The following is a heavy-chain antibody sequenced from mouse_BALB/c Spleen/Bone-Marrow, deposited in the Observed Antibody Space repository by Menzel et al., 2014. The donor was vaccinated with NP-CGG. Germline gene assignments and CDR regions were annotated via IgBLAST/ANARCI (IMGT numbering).Heavy chain of an antibody. J-gene: IGHJ3*01. CDR1: EYEFPSHD. V-gene: IGHV5-2*01. CDR3: ARHGDYYGSSLFAY. CDR2: INSGGGST. D-gene: IGHD1-1*01. Sequence: EVKLMESGGGLVQPGESLKLSCESNEYEFPSHDMSWVRQTPEKRLELVAAINSGGGSTYYPDTMERRYIISRDNSKKTLYLQMSSLRSEDTAFYYCARHGDYYGSSLFAYWGQGTLVTVSA.